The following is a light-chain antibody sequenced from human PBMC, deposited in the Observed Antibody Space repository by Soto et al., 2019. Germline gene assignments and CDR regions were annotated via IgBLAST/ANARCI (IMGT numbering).Light chain of an antibody. CDR3: SSSTSSTTHVV. J-gene: IGLJ2*01. CDR1: SSDIGAYNY. Sequence: QSALTQPASVSGSPGQSITISCTGTSSDIGAYNYVSWYQQYPGKAPKLMIYDVSHRPSGISNRFSGSKSGNTASLTISGLQAEDEDDDYCSSSTSSTTHVVFGGGTKLTVL. V-gene: IGLV2-14*01. CDR2: DVS.